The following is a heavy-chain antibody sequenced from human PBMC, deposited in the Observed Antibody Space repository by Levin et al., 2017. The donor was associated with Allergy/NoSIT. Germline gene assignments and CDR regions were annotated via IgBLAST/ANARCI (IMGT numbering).Heavy chain of an antibody. CDR1: GGSFSGYY. CDR3: ARGRLGYCSGGSCYKRPSFSWPLDY. Sequence: PSETLSLTCAVYGGSFSGYYWSWIRQPPGKGLEWIGEINHSGSTNYNPSLKSRVTISVDTSKNQFSLKLSSVTAADTAVYYCARGRLGYCSGGSCYKRPSFSWPLDYWGQGTLVTVSS. V-gene: IGHV4-34*01. J-gene: IGHJ4*02. CDR2: INHSGST. D-gene: IGHD2-15*01.